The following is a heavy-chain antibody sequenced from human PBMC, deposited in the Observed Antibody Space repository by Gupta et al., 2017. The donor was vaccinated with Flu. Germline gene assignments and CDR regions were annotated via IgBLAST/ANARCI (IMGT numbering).Heavy chain of an antibody. D-gene: IGHD2-15*01. J-gene: IGHJ4*02. Sequence: QVQLVESGGGVVQPGRSLRLSCAASGFTFSSYGMHWVRQAPGKGLEWVAVIWYDGSNKYYADSVKGRFTISRDNSKNTLYLQMNSLRAEDTAVYYCAREVVKDSFLGPFDYWGQGTLVTVSS. CDR3: AREVVKDSFLGPFDY. CDR2: IWYDGSNK. CDR1: GFTFSSYG. V-gene: IGHV3-33*01.